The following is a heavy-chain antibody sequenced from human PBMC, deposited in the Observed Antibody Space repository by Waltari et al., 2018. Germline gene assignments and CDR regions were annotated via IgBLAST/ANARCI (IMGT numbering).Heavy chain of an antibody. J-gene: IGHJ4*02. CDR1: GFMFSNNW. Sequence: EVQLVESGGGLVQPGGSLRLSCAASGFMFSNNWMSWVRQAPGKGLEGGANIKQEGGEVYYVDSVKGRFTISRDNAKNSLYLQMNSLRAEDTAVYYCARDPHDNWNDLDYWGQGTLVTVSS. CDR2: IKQEGGEV. CDR3: ARDPHDNWNDLDY. V-gene: IGHV3-7*01. D-gene: IGHD1-20*01.